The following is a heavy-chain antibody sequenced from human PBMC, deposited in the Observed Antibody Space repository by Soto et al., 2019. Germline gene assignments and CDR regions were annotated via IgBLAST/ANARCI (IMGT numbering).Heavy chain of an antibody. J-gene: IGHJ4*02. CDR1: GDSVSNDNYY. Sequence: SETLSLTCAVSGDSVSNDNYYWSWIRQPPGKGLEWIGYIYYSGTTNYNSYLKSRLSLSVDMSKNQFTLKLASVTAADTAVYFCARSQRGRTAFTFDYWGQGALVTVSS. D-gene: IGHD3-16*01. CDR2: IYYSGTT. V-gene: IGHV4-61*01. CDR3: ARSQRGRTAFTFDY.